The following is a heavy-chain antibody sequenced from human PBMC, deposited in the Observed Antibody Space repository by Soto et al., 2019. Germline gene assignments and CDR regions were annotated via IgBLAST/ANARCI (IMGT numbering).Heavy chain of an antibody. V-gene: IGHV1-3*01. CDR2: INAGNGNT. Sequence: ASVKVSCKASGYTFTSYAMHWVRQAPGQRLEWMGWINAGNGNTKYSQKFQGRVTITRDTSASTAYMELSSLRSEDTAVYYCARDEALYNWNYFDYWGQGTLVTVSS. D-gene: IGHD1-20*01. J-gene: IGHJ4*02. CDR3: ARDEALYNWNYFDY. CDR1: GYTFTSYA.